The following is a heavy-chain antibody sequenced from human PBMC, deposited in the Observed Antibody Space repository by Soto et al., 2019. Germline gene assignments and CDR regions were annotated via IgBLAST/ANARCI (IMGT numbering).Heavy chain of an antibody. D-gene: IGHD3-16*01. V-gene: IGHV3-74*01. Sequence: GGSLRLSCAASGFPFTNYWMNWVRQTPGKGLMWVSRISPDGSDVGYADSVEGRFTVSRDNAKNTLYLQMHSLRAEDTAMYYCACWGNIVPVASSDFDRWGQGSLVTVSS. CDR1: GFPFTNYW. CDR3: ACWGNIVPVASSDFDR. J-gene: IGHJ4*02. CDR2: ISPDGSDV.